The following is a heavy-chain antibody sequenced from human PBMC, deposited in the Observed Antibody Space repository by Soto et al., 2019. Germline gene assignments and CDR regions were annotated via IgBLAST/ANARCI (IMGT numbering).Heavy chain of an antibody. J-gene: IGHJ6*03. Sequence: EVQLLESGGGLVQPGGSLRLSCAASGFTFSSYAMSWVRQAPGKGLEWVSAISGSGGSTYYADSVKGRFTISRDNSKNTLYLQMNSLRAEDTAVYSCAAGVLIGHYYYYYMDVWGKGTTVTVSS. CDR3: AAGVLIGHYYYYYMDV. V-gene: IGHV3-23*01. D-gene: IGHD2-15*01. CDR1: GFTFSSYA. CDR2: ISGSGGST.